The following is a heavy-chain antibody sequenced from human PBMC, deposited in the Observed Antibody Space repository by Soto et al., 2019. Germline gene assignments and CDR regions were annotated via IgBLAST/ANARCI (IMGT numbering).Heavy chain of an antibody. CDR1: GFTFSSYA. CDR2: ISGSGGST. Sequence: SLRLSCAASGFTFSSYAMSWVRQAPGKGLEWVSAISGSGGSTYYADSVKGRFTISRDNSKNTLYLQMNSLRAEDTAVYYCAKDIRRGRYYYYGMDVWGQGTAVTVSS. CDR3: AKDIRRGRYYYYGMDV. V-gene: IGHV3-23*01. J-gene: IGHJ6*02.